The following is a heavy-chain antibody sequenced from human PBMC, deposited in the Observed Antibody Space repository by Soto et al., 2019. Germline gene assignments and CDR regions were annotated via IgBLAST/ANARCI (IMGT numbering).Heavy chain of an antibody. CDR2: IKSNTAGGTT. D-gene: IGHD3-10*01. CDR1: GFTFTYAW. V-gene: IGHV3-15*07. J-gene: IGHJ5*02. Sequence: EVQLVESGGGLVKPGGSLTLSCAASGFTFTYAWMNWVRQAPGTGLEWVGRIKSNTAGGTTDYTAPVKGRFTISRDDSKNTLFLQMNSLTAEATAVYYCATDGGPWCQGTLVTVSS. CDR3: ATDGGP.